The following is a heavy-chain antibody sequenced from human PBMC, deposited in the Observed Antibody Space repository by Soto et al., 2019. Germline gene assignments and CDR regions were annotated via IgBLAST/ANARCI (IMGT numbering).Heavy chain of an antibody. CDR3: ARGPSAYYDFWSGYVN. Sequence: SETLSLTCAVYGRSFSNYYWNWIRQPPGKGLEWIGEINHVGITNYNPSLKSRVTISVDTSKNQFSLKVTSVTAADTAVYYCARGPSAYYDFWSGYVNWGQGTLVTVSS. J-gene: IGHJ4*02. D-gene: IGHD3-3*01. CDR1: GRSFSNYY. CDR2: INHVGIT. V-gene: IGHV4-34*01.